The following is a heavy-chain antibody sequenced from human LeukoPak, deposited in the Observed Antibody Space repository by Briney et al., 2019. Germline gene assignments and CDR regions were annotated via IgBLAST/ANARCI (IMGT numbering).Heavy chain of an antibody. Sequence: SETLSLTCTVSGGSISSSNYYWGWIRQPPGKGLEWIASIHYSETTYYNPSLKSRVTISVDTSKNHFSLKLSSVTAADTAVYYCARAVNIVVVVAATQVLGYWGQGTLVTVSS. CDR3: ARAVNIVVVVAATQVLGY. J-gene: IGHJ4*02. V-gene: IGHV4-39*02. CDR1: GGSISSSNYY. D-gene: IGHD2-15*01. CDR2: IHYSETT.